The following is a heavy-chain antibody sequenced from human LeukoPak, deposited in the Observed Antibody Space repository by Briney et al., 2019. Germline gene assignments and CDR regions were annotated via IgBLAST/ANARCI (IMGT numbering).Heavy chain of an antibody. J-gene: IGHJ3*02. D-gene: IGHD6-13*01. CDR1: GFTFSSYG. CDR2: ISYDGSNK. Sequence: GRSLRLSCAASGFTFSSYGMHWVRQAPGKGLEWVAVISYDGSNKYYADSVKGRFTISRDNSKNTLYLQMNSLRAEDTAVYYCAKADSTPGIAADIDIWGQGTMVTVSS. CDR3: AKADSTPGIAADIDI. V-gene: IGHV3-30*18.